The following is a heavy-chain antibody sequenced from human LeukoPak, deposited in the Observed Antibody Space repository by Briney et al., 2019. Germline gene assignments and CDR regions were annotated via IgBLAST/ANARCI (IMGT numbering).Heavy chain of an antibody. CDR1: GFTFRSYW. V-gene: IGHV3-7*03. Sequence: GGSLRLSCAASGFTFRSYWMSWVRQAPGKRLGWVANIKQDESEKYYVESVKGRFTISRDNARKSLYLQMNSLRAEDTALYYCARDGSPFDFWGQGTLVTVSS. J-gene: IGHJ4*02. CDR2: IKQDESEK. CDR3: ARDGSPFDF.